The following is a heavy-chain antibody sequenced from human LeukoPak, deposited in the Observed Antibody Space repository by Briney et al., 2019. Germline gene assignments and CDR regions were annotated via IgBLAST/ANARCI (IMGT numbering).Heavy chain of an antibody. CDR2: INPNSAGT. V-gene: IGHV1-2*02. J-gene: IGHJ5*02. CDR1: GYTFSDYY. CDR3: ARHSKYANNWFDP. D-gene: IGHD4-11*01. Sequence: ASVKVSCMASGYTFSDYYMHWVRQAPGQGPEWMGWINPNSAGTKYAQKFQGRVTMTWDTSISTAYMELSRLTSDDTAVYYCARHSKYANNWFDPWGQGTLVTVSA.